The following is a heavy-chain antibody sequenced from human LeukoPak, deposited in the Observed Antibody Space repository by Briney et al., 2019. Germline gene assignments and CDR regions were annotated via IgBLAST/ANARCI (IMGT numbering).Heavy chain of an antibody. CDR1: GFTFSSYA. CDR3: AKSYGSGSYYNGGPYFDY. D-gene: IGHD3-10*01. V-gene: IGHV3-23*01. J-gene: IGHJ4*02. CDR2: ISGSGGST. Sequence: GGSLRLSCAASGFTFSSYAMSWVRQAPGKGLEWVSAISGSGGSTYYADSVKGRFTISKDNSKNTLYLQMNSLRAEDTAVYYCAKSYGSGSYYNGGPYFDYWGQGTLVTVSS.